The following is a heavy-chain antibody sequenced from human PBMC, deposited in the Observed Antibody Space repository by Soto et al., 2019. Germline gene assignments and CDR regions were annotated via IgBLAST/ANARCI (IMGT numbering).Heavy chain of an antibody. Sequence: SETLSLTCTVSGGSVNSGGYHWSWIRQHPGKGLEWIGDIYYSGSTYYNPSLKSRVTISIDTSTNHFSLHLSALTAADTAVYYGARAPIPNWNYYGMDVWGQVTTVTVAS. J-gene: IGHJ6*02. D-gene: IGHD1-1*01. CDR2: IYYSGST. V-gene: IGHV4-31*03. CDR1: GGSVNSGGYH. CDR3: ARAPIPNWNYYGMDV.